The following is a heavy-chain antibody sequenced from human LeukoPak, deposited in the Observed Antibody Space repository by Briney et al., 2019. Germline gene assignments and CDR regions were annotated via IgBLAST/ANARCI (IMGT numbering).Heavy chain of an antibody. D-gene: IGHD3-10*01. CDR2: IYSDGGRT. CDR1: GFTLSSNW. Sequence: GGSLRLSCAGSGFTLSSNWMHWVRQGPGKGLVWLSRIYSDGGRTNYADSVKGRFTISGDNAKNSLYLQMNSLRAEDTAVYYCARVYYYDSGSRWGDYFDYWGQGTLVTVSS. V-gene: IGHV3-74*01. CDR3: ARVYYYDSGSRWGDYFDY. J-gene: IGHJ4*02.